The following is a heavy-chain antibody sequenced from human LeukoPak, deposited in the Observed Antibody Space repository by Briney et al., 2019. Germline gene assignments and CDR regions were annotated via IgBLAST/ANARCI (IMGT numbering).Heavy chain of an antibody. CDR3: TRSSGYSSGAVDY. Sequence: GGSLRLSCAAYGFTFDDCAMHWVRHAPGKGLEWVSGISWNSGSIVYADSVKGRFTIYRDNAKSTLYLQMNSLRADDMALYYCTRSSGYSSGAVDYWGQGTLVTVSS. V-gene: IGHV3-9*03. J-gene: IGHJ4*02. CDR2: ISWNSGSI. CDR1: GFTFDDCA. D-gene: IGHD5-18*01.